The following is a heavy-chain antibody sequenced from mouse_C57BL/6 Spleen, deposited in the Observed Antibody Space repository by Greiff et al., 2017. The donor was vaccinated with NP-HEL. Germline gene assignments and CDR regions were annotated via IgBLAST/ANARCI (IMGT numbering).Heavy chain of an antibody. CDR2: ISDGGSYT. CDR3: ARSGITTVVARYAMDY. V-gene: IGHV5-4*01. CDR1: GFTFSSYA. J-gene: IGHJ4*01. Sequence: EVQLVESGGGLVKPGGSLKLSCAASGFTFSSYAMSWVRQTPEKRLEWVATISDGGSYTYYTDNVKGRFTISRDNAKNNLYLQMSHLKSEDTAMYYCARSGITTVVARYAMDYWGQGTSVTVSS. D-gene: IGHD1-1*01.